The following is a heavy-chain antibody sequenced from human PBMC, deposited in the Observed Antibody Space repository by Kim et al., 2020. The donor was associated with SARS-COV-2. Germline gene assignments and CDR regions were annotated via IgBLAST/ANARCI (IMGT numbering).Heavy chain of an antibody. CDR3: ARDRDIVVVVAATSAPSYYYYGMDV. CDR1: GYTFTSYG. V-gene: IGHV1-18*01. D-gene: IGHD2-15*01. CDR2: ISAYNGNT. J-gene: IGHJ6*02. Sequence: ASVKVSCKASGYTFTSYGISWVRQAPGQGLEWMGWISAYNGNTNYAQKLQGRVIMTTDTSTSTAYMELRSLRSDDTAVYYCARDRDIVVVVAATSAPSYYYYGMDVWGQGTTVTVSS.